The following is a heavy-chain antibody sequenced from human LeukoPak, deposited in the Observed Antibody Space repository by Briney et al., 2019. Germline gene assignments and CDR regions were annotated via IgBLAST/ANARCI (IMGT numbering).Heavy chain of an antibody. CDR2: MNPNSGNT. CDR1: GYTFTSYD. CDR3: ARDLSYYDSSGYLYYGMDV. V-gene: IGHV1-8*01. D-gene: IGHD3-22*01. J-gene: IGHJ6*02. Sequence: GASVKVSCKASGYTFTSYDINWVRQATGQRLEWMGWMNPNSGNTGYAQKFQGRVTMTRNTSISTAYMELSSLRSEDTAVYYCARDLSYYDSSGYLYYGMDVWGQGTTVTVSS.